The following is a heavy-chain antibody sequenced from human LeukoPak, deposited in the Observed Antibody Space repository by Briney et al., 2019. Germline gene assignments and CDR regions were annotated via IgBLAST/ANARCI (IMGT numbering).Heavy chain of an antibody. CDR1: GYTFTSYG. V-gene: IGHV1-18*01. J-gene: IGHJ5*02. CDR3: ARGGSSWYFGLANWFDP. Sequence: ASVKVSCKASGYTFTSYGISWVRQAPGQGLEWMGWISAYNGNTNYAQKLQGRVTMTTDTSTSTAYMELRSLRSDDTAVYYCARGGSSWYFGLANWFDPWGQGTLVTVSS. CDR2: ISAYNGNT. D-gene: IGHD6-13*01.